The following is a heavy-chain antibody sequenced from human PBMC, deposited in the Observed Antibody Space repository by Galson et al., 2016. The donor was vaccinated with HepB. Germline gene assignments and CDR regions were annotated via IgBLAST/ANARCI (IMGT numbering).Heavy chain of an antibody. CDR2: ISRNCRDI. CDR3: AKDISGVSVGGGFDP. D-gene: IGHD2-21*01. CDR1: GFTFDDYA. Sequence: SLRLSCAASGFTFDDYAMHWVRQVPGKGLEWVSGISRNCRDIVYADSVKGRFTISRDDAKNSLYLQLNSLRTEDTAFYYCAKDISGVSVGGGFDPWGQGTLVTVSS. J-gene: IGHJ5*02. V-gene: IGHV3-9*01.